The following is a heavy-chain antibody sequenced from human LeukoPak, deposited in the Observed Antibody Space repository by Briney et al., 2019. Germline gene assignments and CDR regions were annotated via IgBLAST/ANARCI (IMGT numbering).Heavy chain of an antibody. CDR1: GYTLTELS. CDR2: FDPEDGET. Sequence: ASVKVSCKVSGYTLTELSMHWVRQAPGKGLEWMGGFDPEDGETIYAQKFRGRVTMTEDTSTDTAYMELSSLRSEDTAVYYCATNRGYSYGYYLDYWGQGTLVTVSS. CDR3: ATNRGYSYGYYLDY. V-gene: IGHV1-24*01. D-gene: IGHD5-18*01. J-gene: IGHJ4*02.